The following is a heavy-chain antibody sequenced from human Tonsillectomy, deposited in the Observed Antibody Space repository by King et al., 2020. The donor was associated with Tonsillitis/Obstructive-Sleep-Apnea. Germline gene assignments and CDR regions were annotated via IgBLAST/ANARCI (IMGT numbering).Heavy chain of an antibody. Sequence: AQLVQSGAEVKKPGASVKVSCKASGYTFTSYAMHWVRQAPGQRLEWMGWINAGNGNTKYSQKFQGRVTITRDTSASTAYMELSSLRSEDTAVYYCARTGVRGVYNGSGRPGLEAFVTWGKGKMATSSS. J-gene: IGHJ3*02. CDR3: ARTGVRGVYNGSGRPGLEAFVT. V-gene: IGHV1-3*01. CDR1: GYTFTSYA. CDR2: INAGNGNT. D-gene: IGHD3-10*01.